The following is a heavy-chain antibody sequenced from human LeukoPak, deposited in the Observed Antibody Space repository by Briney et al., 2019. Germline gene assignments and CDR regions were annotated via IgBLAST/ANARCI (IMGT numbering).Heavy chain of an antibody. J-gene: IGHJ3*02. CDR1: GYTFTGYY. Sequence: ASVKVSCKASGYTFTGYYMHWVRQAPGQGLEWMGWINPNSGGTNYAQKFQGRVTMTRDTSISTAYMELSRLRSDDTAVYYCAREGGYSDHDAFDIWGQGPMVTVSS. CDR2: INPNSGGT. D-gene: IGHD5-18*01. CDR3: AREGGYSDHDAFDI. V-gene: IGHV1-2*02.